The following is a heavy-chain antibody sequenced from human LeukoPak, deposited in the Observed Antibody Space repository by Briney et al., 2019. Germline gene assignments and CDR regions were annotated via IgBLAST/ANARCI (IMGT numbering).Heavy chain of an antibody. Sequence: ASVKVSCKASGYTFTSYGISWVRQAPGQELEWMGWISAYNGNTNYAQKLQGRVTMTTDTPTSTAYMELRSLRSDDTAVYYCARGFVVVPAAKQNAFDIWGQGTMVTVSS. V-gene: IGHV1-18*01. J-gene: IGHJ3*02. D-gene: IGHD2-2*01. CDR2: ISAYNGNT. CDR1: GYTFTSYG. CDR3: ARGFVVVPAAKQNAFDI.